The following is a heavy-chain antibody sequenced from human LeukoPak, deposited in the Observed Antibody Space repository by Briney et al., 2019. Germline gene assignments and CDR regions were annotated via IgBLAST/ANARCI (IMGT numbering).Heavy chain of an antibody. CDR2: VNDDGSTT. Sequence: GGSLRLSCAASGFTFSNYWMHWVRQAPGKGLVWVSLVNDDGSTTVYADSVKGRFTISRDNAKNTLYLQMNSLRAEDTAVYYCARDDSSARANYWGRGALVTVSS. CDR1: GFTFSNYW. J-gene: IGHJ4*02. CDR3: ARDDSSARANY. D-gene: IGHD3-22*01. V-gene: IGHV3-74*01.